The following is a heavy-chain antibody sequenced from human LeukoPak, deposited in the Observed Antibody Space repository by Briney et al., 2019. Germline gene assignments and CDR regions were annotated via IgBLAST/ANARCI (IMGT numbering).Heavy chain of an antibody. V-gene: IGHV1-46*04. D-gene: IGHD3-10*01. CDR3: ASRNYYSFQR. Sequence: GASVKVSCKASGYTFTSYYMHWVRQAPGQGLEWMGIINPSGGSTSYADSVKGRFTISRDNAKNTLYLQMNSLRAEDTAVYYCASRNYYSFQRWGQGTLVTVSS. J-gene: IGHJ1*01. CDR1: GYTFTSYY. CDR2: INPSGGST.